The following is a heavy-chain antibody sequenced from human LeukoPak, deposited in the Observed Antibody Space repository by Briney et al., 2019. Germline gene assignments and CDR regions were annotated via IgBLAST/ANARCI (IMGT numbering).Heavy chain of an antibody. CDR3: ARHHRAIDTAYDY. Sequence: ASETLSLTCTISGGSISSSSYYWGWIRQPPGKGLEWIGSIYYSGSTYYNPSLKSRVTISVDTSKNQFSLKLSSVTAADTAVYYCARHHRAIDTAYDYWGQGTLVTVSS. J-gene: IGHJ4*02. CDR2: IYYSGST. D-gene: IGHD5-18*01. V-gene: IGHV4-39*01. CDR1: GGSISSSSYY.